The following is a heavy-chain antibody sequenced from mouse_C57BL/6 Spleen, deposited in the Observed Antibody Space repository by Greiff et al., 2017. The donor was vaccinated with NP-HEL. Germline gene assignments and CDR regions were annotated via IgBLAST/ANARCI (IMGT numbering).Heavy chain of an antibody. CDR1: GYAFSSYW. Sequence: QVQLQQSGAELVKPGASVKISCKASGYAFSSYWMNWVKQRPGKGLEWIGQIYPGDGDTNYNGKFKGKATLTADKSSSTAYMQLSSLTSEDSAVYFCARGGGDYYGSSPLEYFDVWGTGTTVTVSS. D-gene: IGHD1-1*01. CDR2: IYPGDGDT. CDR3: ARGGGDYYGSSPLEYFDV. J-gene: IGHJ1*03. V-gene: IGHV1-80*01.